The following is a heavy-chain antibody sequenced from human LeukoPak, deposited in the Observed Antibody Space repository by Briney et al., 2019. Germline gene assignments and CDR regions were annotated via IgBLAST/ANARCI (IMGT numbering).Heavy chain of an antibody. CDR2: MNPNSGNT. CDR1: GYTFTSYD. CDR3: AREIPVLRFLEWLPPA. Sequence: ASVKVSCKASGYTFTSYDINWVRQATGQGLEWMGWMNPNSGNTGYAQKFQGRVTITRNTSISTAYMELSSLRSEDTAVYYCAREIPVLRFLEWLPPAWGQGTLVTVSS. V-gene: IGHV1-8*03. D-gene: IGHD3-3*01. J-gene: IGHJ5*02.